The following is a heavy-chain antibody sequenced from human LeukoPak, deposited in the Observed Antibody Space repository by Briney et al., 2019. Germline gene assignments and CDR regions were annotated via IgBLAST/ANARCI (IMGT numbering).Heavy chain of an antibody. CDR3: ARDRTPIYGSGSYFAFDI. CDR2: IKQDGSEK. CDR1: GFNFDDYG. V-gene: IGHV3-7*01. J-gene: IGHJ3*02. Sequence: GGSLRLSCAASGFNFDDYGMSWVRQAPGKGLEWVANIKQDGSEKYYVDSVKGRFTISRDNAKNSLYLQMNSLRAEDTAVYYCARDRTPIYGSGSYFAFDIWGQGTMVTVSS. D-gene: IGHD3-10*01.